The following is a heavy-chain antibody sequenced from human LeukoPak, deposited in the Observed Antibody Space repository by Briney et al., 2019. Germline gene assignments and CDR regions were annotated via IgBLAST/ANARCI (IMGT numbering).Heavy chain of an antibody. CDR3: ARDLLSVYYYYMDV. Sequence: GGSLRLSCVASGFTFSDYYMSWIRQAPGKGLEWVSYISSSGSTIYYADSVKGRFTISRDNAKNSLYLQMNSLRAEDTAVYYCARDLLSVYYYYMDVWGKGTTVTISS. CDR2: ISSSGSTI. CDR1: GFTFSDYY. D-gene: IGHD3-10*01. V-gene: IGHV3-11*01. J-gene: IGHJ6*03.